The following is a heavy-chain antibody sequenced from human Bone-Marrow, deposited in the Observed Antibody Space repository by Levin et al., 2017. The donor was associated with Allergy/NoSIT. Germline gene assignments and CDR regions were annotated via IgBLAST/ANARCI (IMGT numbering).Heavy chain of an antibody. V-gene: IGHV3-74*01. J-gene: IGHJ4*02. Sequence: AGGSLRLSCAASGFTFSRYWMHWVRQAPGKGLVWISRINNDGSSTTYADSVKGRFTISRDNAKNTLYLQMNSLRAEDTAVYYCARETDSSGYYADYWGQGTLVTVSS. CDR2: INNDGSST. CDR1: GFTFSRYW. D-gene: IGHD3-22*01. CDR3: ARETDSSGYYADY.